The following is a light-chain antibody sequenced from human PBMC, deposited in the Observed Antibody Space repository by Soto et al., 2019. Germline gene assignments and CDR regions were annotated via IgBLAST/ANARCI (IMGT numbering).Light chain of an antibody. CDR2: STS. J-gene: IGKJ1*01. CDR1: QSISYY. V-gene: IGKV1-39*01. Sequence: DIQMTQSPSSLSASVGDRVTITCRASQSISYYFNWYQQKQGRAPRLLIYSTSTLQSGVPSKFSGGASGTDFTLTISSLQPEDFATYYCQQSYSTPWTFGQGTKVDIK. CDR3: QQSYSTPWT.